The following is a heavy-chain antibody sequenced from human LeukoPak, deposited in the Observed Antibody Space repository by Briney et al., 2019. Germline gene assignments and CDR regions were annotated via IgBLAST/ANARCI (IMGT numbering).Heavy chain of an antibody. CDR1: GGSINSYY. V-gene: IGHV4-59*08. Sequence: SETLSLTCAVSGGSINSYYWCWIRQPPWKGLEWIGYIYYTGCTNYNPSRQSRVPISLDQSKNQFSPKLSSVTAADTAVYYCARGGFRNDYWGQGTLVTVSS. J-gene: IGHJ4*02. CDR2: IYYTGCT. CDR3: ARGGFRNDY.